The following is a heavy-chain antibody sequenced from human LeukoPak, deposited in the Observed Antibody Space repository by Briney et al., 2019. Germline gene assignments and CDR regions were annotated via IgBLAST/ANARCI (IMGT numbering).Heavy chain of an antibody. J-gene: IGHJ4*02. CDR1: GYTFTSYD. CDR3: ASPGPLLWFGGRTYYFDY. CDR2: MNPNSGNT. Sequence: ASVKVSCKASGYTFTSYDINWVRQATGQGLEWMGWMNPNSGNTGYAQNFQGRVTITADKSTSTAYMELSSLRSEDTAVYYCASPGPLLWFGGRTYYFDYWGQGTLVTVSS. D-gene: IGHD3-10*01. V-gene: IGHV1-8*01.